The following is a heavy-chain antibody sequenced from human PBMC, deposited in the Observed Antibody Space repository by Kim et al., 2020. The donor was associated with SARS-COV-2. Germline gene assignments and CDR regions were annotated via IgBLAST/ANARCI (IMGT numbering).Heavy chain of an antibody. CDR3: ARDPLMITCGGVIAYAFEI. J-gene: IGHJ3*02. Sequence: GRVTMSTDNAKNSLYLQMNSLRAEDTAVYYCARDPLMITCGGVIAYAFEIWGQGTMVTVSS. V-gene: IGHV3-11*06. D-gene: IGHD3-16*02.